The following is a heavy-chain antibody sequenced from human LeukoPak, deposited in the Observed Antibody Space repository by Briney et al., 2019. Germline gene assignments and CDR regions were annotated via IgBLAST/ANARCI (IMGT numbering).Heavy chain of an antibody. J-gene: IGHJ4*02. Sequence: ASVKVSCKASGYTFTSYGISWVRQAPGQGLEWMGWISAYNGDTNYAQKLQGRVTMTTDTSTSTAYMELRSLRSDDTAVYYCARDYYGPGSLDYRGQGALVTVSS. V-gene: IGHV1-18*01. CDR2: ISAYNGDT. D-gene: IGHD3-10*01. CDR1: GYTFTSYG. CDR3: ARDYYGPGSLDY.